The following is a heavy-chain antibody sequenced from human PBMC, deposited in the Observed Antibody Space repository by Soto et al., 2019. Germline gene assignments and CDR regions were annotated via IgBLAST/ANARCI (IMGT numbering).Heavy chain of an antibody. V-gene: IGHV5-51*01. CDR1: GYNLATSW. Sequence: GESLKISCKGSGYNLATSWIGWVRQMPGKGLEWMGIIYPSDSDTRYSPSFQGQVTISADKSISTAYLQWSSLKASDTAMYYCARAYGKYFDYWGQGILVTVSS. CDR2: IYPSDSDT. D-gene: IGHD3-10*01. CDR3: ARAYGKYFDY. J-gene: IGHJ4*02.